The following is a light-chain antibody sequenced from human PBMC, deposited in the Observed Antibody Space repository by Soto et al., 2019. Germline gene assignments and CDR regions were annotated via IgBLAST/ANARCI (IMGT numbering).Light chain of an antibody. Sequence: EMVLTQSPGTLSLSPGERATLSCRASQSVSSSYLAWYQQKPGPAPRLLIYGASSRATGIPDRFSGSGSGTDFTLNISRLEPEDVAVYYCQQYGSSPQTFRQGTKVEIK. J-gene: IGKJ1*01. CDR1: QSVSSSY. V-gene: IGKV3-20*01. CDR2: GAS. CDR3: QQYGSSPQT.